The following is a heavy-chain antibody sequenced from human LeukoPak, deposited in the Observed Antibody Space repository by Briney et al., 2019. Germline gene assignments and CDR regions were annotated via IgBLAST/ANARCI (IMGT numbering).Heavy chain of an antibody. CDR3: ARHRTPVLRFLEWLFGYFDY. CDR1: GYSFTSYW. V-gene: IGHV5-51*01. Sequence: GESLKISCKGSGYSFTSYWIGWVRQMPGKGLEWMGIIYPGDSGTRYSPSFQGQVTISADKSISTAYLQWSSLKASDTAMYYCARHRTPVLRFLEWLFGYFDYWGQGTLVTVSS. J-gene: IGHJ4*02. CDR2: IYPGDSGT. D-gene: IGHD3-3*01.